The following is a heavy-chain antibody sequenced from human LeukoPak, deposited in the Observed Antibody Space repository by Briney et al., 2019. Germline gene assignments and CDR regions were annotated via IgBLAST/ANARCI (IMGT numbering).Heavy chain of an antibody. CDR1: GYKFTDDY. D-gene: IGHD3-16*01. CDR2: INPDSGFT. CDR3: APTAEAYTSWWKV. J-gene: IGHJ4*02. Sequence: ASVKVSCKASGYKFTDDYMHWVRHAPGQGLEFMGWINPDSGFTNYAQKFKGRVTMTRDTSISTAYLEVRSLTSDDTAVYYCAPTAEAYTSWWKVWGQGTLVTVSP. V-gene: IGHV1-2*02.